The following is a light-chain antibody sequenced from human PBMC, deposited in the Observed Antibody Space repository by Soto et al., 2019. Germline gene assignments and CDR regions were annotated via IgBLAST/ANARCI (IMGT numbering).Light chain of an antibody. V-gene: IGKV1-9*01. J-gene: IGKJ1*01. Sequence: IQLTQSPSSLSASVGDRVTITCRASQGISSYLAWYQQKPGKAPKLLIYAASTLQSGVPSRFSGSGSGTDFTLTISSLQPEDFATYDCQQLNSYPRTFGKGTKVEIK. CDR2: AAS. CDR3: QQLNSYPRT. CDR1: QGISSY.